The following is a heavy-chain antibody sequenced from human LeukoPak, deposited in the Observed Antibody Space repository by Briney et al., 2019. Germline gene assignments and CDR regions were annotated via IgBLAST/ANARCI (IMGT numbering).Heavy chain of an antibody. D-gene: IGHD3-16*02. CDR1: GSSISSYY. J-gene: IGHJ5*02. V-gene: IGHV4-59*08. CDR2: IYYSGST. Sequence: SETLSLTCTVSGSSISSYYWSWIRQPPGKGLEWIGYIYYSGSTNYNPSLKSRVTISVDTSKNQFSLKLSSVTAADTAVYYCARQPYDYVWGSYRINWFDPWGQGTLVTVSS. CDR3: ARQPYDYVWGSYRINWFDP.